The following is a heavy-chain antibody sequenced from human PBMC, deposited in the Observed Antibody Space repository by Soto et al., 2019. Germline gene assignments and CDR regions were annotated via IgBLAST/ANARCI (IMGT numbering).Heavy chain of an antibody. J-gene: IGHJ4*02. Sequence: GGSLRLSCAASGFTFRSYAMHWVRQAPGKGLEWVAITSYDEIYKYYADSVKGRFTISRDNSKNTLYLQMNSLRTEDTAVYYCARALDFWSAYFDYWGQGSLVTVSS. D-gene: IGHD3-3*01. CDR2: TSYDEIYK. CDR3: ARALDFWSAYFDY. V-gene: IGHV3-30-3*01. CDR1: GFTFRSYA.